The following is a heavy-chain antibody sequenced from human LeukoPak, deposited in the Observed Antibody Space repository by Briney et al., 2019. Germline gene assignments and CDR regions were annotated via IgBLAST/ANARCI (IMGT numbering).Heavy chain of an antibody. J-gene: IGHJ4*02. Sequence: ASVKVSCKASGGTFSSYAISWVRQAPGQGLEWMGGIIPIFGTANYAQKFQGRVTITADKSTSTAYMELSSLRSEDTAVYYCARGFRDYCSGGSCYLYFDYWGQGTLVTVSS. V-gene: IGHV1-69*06. D-gene: IGHD2-15*01. CDR3: ARGFRDYCSGGSCYLYFDY. CDR2: IIPIFGTA. CDR1: GGTFSSYA.